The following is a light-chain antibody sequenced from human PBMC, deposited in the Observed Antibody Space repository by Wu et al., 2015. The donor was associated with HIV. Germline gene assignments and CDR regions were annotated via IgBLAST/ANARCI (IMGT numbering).Light chain of an antibody. J-gene: IGKJ2*02. CDR1: QSVSNF. Sequence: DIQMTQSPSILSASVGDTVTITCRASQSVSNFLAWHQQKPGKAPQVLIYKASTLESGVPARFSGSGSGTEFTLTINNLQPDDIATYYCQRLYDFPLWTFGQGTKLELK. V-gene: IGKV1-5*01. CDR2: KAS. CDR3: QRLYDFPLWT.